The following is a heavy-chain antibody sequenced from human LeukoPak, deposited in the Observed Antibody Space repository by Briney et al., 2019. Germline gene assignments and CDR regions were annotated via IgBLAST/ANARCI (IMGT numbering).Heavy chain of an antibody. V-gene: IGHV3-23*01. J-gene: IGHJ4*02. CDR3: AKARRAWELLPGSVDY. Sequence: HPGGSLRLSCAASGFTFSSYAMSWVRQAPGKGLEWVSAISGSGGSTYYADSVKGRFTISRDNSKNTLYLQMNSLRAEDTAVYYCAKARRAWELLPGSVDYWGQGTLVTVSS. CDR2: ISGSGGST. D-gene: IGHD1-26*01. CDR1: GFTFSSYA.